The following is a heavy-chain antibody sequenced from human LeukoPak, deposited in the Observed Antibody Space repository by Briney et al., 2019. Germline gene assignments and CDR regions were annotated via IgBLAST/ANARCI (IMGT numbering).Heavy chain of an antibody. CDR3: AREWGNRGSGWFYYYYGMDV. J-gene: IGHJ6*02. D-gene: IGHD6-19*01. V-gene: IGHV3-30-3*01. CDR2: ISYDGSNK. CDR1: GFTFSSYA. Sequence: GGSLRLSCAASGFTFSSYAMHWVRQAPGKGLEWVAVISYDGSNKYYADSVKGRFTISRDNSKNTLCLQMNSLRAEDTAVYYCAREWGNRGSGWFYYYYGMDVWGQGTTVTVSS.